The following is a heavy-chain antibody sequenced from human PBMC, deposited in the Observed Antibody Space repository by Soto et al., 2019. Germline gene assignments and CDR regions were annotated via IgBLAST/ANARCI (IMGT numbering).Heavy chain of an antibody. D-gene: IGHD3-9*01. CDR1: GYTFTSYD. V-gene: IGHV1-8*01. J-gene: IGHJ5*02. CDR2: MNPNSGNT. CDR3: AILGYDILTGYRKDYNWFDP. Sequence: SVKVSCQASGYTFTSYDINWVRQATVQGLEWMGWMNPNSGNTGYAQKFQGRVTMTRNTSISTAYMELSSLRSEDTAVYYCAILGYDILTGYRKDYNWFDPWGQGTLVTVSS.